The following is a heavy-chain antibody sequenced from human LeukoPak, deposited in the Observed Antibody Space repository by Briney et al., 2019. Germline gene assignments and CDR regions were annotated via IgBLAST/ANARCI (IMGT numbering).Heavy chain of an antibody. Sequence: PGGSLRLSCAASGFTFSSYAMSWVRQAPGKGLEWVSVVSGSGGTTYYAGSVKGRFTISRDNSRNTLYLQMNSLRGEDTAVYYCAKDQSGYDTYDYWGQGTLVTVSS. V-gene: IGHV3-23*01. CDR2: VSGSGGTT. J-gene: IGHJ4*02. CDR1: GFTFSSYA. D-gene: IGHD5-12*01. CDR3: AKDQSGYDTYDY.